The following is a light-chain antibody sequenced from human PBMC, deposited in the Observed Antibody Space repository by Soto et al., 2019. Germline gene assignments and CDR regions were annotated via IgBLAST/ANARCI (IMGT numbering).Light chain of an antibody. CDR3: QQYGSSPPYT. Sequence: EIVLTQSPGTLSLSPGERATLSCRASQSVSSSYLAWYQQKPGQAPRLLIYGASSRATGIPDRFSGSGSGIDFTLTISRLEPEDFAVYYCQQYGSSPPYTFGQGTKLEIK. V-gene: IGKV3-20*01. CDR2: GAS. J-gene: IGKJ2*01. CDR1: QSVSSSY.